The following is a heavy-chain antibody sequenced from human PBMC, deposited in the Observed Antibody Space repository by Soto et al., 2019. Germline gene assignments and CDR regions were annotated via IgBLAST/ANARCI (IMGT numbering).Heavy chain of an antibody. V-gene: IGHV3-23*01. Sequence: GVSLRLSCAASGFTFSSYALTWVRQAPGEGLEWVSGINDSGGNTYYADSVKGRFTISRDNSKNTLYLQMNSLRAEDTAVYYCAKGSDYSPENWFDPWGLGTLVTVSS. CDR2: INDSGGNT. J-gene: IGHJ5*02. CDR1: GFTFSSYA. CDR3: AKGSDYSPENWFDP. D-gene: IGHD4-17*01.